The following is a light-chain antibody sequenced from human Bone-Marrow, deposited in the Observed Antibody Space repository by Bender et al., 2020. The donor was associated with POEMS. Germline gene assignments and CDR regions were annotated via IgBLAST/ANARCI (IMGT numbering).Light chain of an antibody. CDR3: QSYDYSLSGYEV. V-gene: IGLV1-40*01. CDR2: GNN. Sequence: QSVVTQPPSLSEAPRQRVTISCSGSSSNIGNHGVNWYQQLPGEAPKLLIYGNNNRPSGVPDRFSGSKSGTSASLAITGLQAEDEADYYCQSYDYSLSGYEVFGGGTKLTV. CDR1: SSNIGNHG. J-gene: IGLJ2*01.